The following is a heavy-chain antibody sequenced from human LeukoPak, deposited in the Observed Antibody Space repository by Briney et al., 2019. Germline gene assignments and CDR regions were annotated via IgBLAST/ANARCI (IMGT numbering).Heavy chain of an antibody. J-gene: IGHJ4*02. V-gene: IGHV4-39*01. CDR2: IYYSGNT. CDR3: ARGQRGIPF. CDR1: GASISSRSYY. Sequence: SETQSLTCTVSGASISSRSYYWGWIRQPPGKGLEWIGSIYYSGNTYYNPSLKSRVTISVDTSKNQFSLKLSSVTAADTAVYYCARGQRGIPFWGRGTLVTVSS. D-gene: IGHD1-1*01.